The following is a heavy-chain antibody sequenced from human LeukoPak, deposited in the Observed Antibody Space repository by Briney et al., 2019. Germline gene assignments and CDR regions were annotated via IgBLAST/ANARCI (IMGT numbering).Heavy chain of an antibody. CDR1: GGSFSGYY. CDR2: INHSGST. J-gene: IGHJ6*03. D-gene: IGHD6-13*01. Sequence: SETLSLTCAVYGGSFSGYYWSWIRQPPGKGLEWIGEINHSGSTNYNPSLKSRVTISVDTSKNQFSLKLSSVTAADTAVYYCARQFRGVAAAGTHRNHYYYYYMDVWGKGTTVTISS. V-gene: IGHV4-34*01. CDR3: ARQFRGVAAAGTHRNHYYYYYMDV.